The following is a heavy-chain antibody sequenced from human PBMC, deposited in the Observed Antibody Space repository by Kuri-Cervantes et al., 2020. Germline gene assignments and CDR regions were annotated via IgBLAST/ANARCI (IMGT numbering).Heavy chain of an antibody. J-gene: IGHJ6*04. D-gene: IGHD3-3*01. CDR2: ITWNSGSI. V-gene: IGHV3-9*01. CDR3: AREFDFLDV. CDR1: GFTFDEYG. Sequence: GGSLRLSCAASGFTFDEYGMHWVRRAPGKGLEWVSGITWNSGSIGYADSVKGRFTISRDSAKHSLYLQMNSLRGEDTAVYYCAREFDFLDVWGKGTTVTVSS.